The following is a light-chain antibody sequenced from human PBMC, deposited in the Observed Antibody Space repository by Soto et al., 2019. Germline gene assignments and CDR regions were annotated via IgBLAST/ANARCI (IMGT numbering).Light chain of an antibody. Sequence: QSVLTQPPSVSEAPGQRGTLSCTGSSSNIGAGYEAHWYQQVPGTAPQLLIAENNNRPPGVPDRFAGSESGTSASLASTGGRAEDGPEDYCQSYDGSLSGYVFGTGTKLTVL. CDR3: QSYDGSLSGYV. CDR2: ENN. CDR1: SSNIGAGYE. V-gene: IGLV1-40*01. J-gene: IGLJ1*01.